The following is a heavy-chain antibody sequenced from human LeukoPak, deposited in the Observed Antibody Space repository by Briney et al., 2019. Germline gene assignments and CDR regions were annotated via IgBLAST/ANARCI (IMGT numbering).Heavy chain of an antibody. CDR3: ASGYGSGSYSYYYGMDV. CDR1: GFTVTTYY. D-gene: IGHD3-10*01. V-gene: IGHV3-66*01. J-gene: IGHJ6*02. CDR2: MYSDGNT. Sequence: GGSLRLSCAASGFTVTTYYMSWVRQAPGKGLEWVSVMYSDGNTDFADSVKGRFTISRDNSKNTLYLQMNSLRAEDTAVYYCASGYGSGSYSYYYGMDVWGQGTTVTVSS.